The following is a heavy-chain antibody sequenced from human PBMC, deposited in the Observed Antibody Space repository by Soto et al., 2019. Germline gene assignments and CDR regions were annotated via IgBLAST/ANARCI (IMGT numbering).Heavy chain of an antibody. Sequence: QVQLVESGGGVVQPGRSLRLSCAASGFTFSSYGMHWVRQAPGKGLEWVAVISYDGSNKYYADSVKGRFTISRDNSKNTLYLQMNSLRGEDAAVYYCATIARCGDFDYWGQGTLVTVSS. D-gene: IGHD2-21*01. J-gene: IGHJ4*02. CDR2: ISYDGSNK. V-gene: IGHV3-30*03. CDR1: GFTFSSYG. CDR3: ATIARCGDFDY.